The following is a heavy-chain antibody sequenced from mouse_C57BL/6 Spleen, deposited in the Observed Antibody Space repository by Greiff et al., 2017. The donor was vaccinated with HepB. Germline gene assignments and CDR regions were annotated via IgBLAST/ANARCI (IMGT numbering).Heavy chain of an antibody. CDR3: ARMDDGYCDWYFDV. Sequence: EVQRVESGGGLVKPGGSLKLSCAASGFTFSDYGMHWVRQAPEKGLEWVAYISSGSSTIDDADTVKGRCTISRDNAKNTLFLQMTSLRSEDTAMYYCARMDDGYCDWYFDVWGTGTTVTVSS. CDR1: GFTFSDYG. D-gene: IGHD2-3*01. CDR2: ISSGSSTI. J-gene: IGHJ1*03. V-gene: IGHV5-17*01.